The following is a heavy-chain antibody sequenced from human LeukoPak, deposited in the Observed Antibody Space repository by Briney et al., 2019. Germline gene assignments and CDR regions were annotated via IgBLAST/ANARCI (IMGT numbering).Heavy chain of an antibody. CDR2: ISSSGSTI. V-gene: IGHV3-48*03. J-gene: IGHJ1*01. D-gene: IGHD6-13*01. CDR1: GFTFSSYE. Sequence: GGSLSLSCAASGFTFSSYEMNWVRQAPGKGLEWVSYISSSGSTIYYADSVKGRFTISRDNAKNSLYLQMNSLRAEDTAVYYCAREPGSSWNESAEYFQHWGQGTLVTVSS. CDR3: AREPGSSWNESAEYFQH.